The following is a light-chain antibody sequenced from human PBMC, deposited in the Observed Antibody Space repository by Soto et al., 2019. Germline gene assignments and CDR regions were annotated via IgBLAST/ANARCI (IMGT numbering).Light chain of an antibody. CDR1: QSVSSN. CDR3: QQYNNWPPVYT. CDR2: GAS. Sequence: EIVMTQSPATLSLSPGERATLSCRASQSVSSNLSWYQQKPAQAPRLLIYGASTRATAIPARFSGSGSGTEFTLTISSLQSEDFAVYYCQQYNNWPPVYTFGRGTKLEIK. J-gene: IGKJ2*01. V-gene: IGKV3-15*01.